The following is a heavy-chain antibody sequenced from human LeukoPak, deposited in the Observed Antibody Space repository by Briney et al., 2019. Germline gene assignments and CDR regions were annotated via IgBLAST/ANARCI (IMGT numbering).Heavy chain of an antibody. CDR2: INPNSGGT. J-gene: IGHJ4*02. CDR3: ARDMEGGSYLFDY. V-gene: IGHV1-2*02. D-gene: IGHD1-26*01. CDR1: GYTFTGYY. Sequence: ASVKVSCKASGYTFTGYYMHWVRQAPGQGLEWMGWINPNSGGTNYAQKFQGRVTMTRDTSISTAYMELSRLRSDDTAVYYCARDMEGGSYLFDYWGQGTLVTVSS.